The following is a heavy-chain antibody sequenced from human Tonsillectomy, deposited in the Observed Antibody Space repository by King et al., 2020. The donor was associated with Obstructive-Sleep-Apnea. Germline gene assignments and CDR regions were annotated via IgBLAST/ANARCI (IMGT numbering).Heavy chain of an antibody. CDR3: ARDARKRAGAAAGTNGVDV. J-gene: IGHJ6*02. CDR2: INAGNGNT. D-gene: IGHD6-13*01. V-gene: IGHV1-3*01. Sequence: QLVQSGAEVKKPGASVKVSCKASGYIFTNYGMHWVRQAPGQRLEWMGWINAGNGNTKYSQKFQGRVTITRDTSASTAYMELSSLRSEDTAVYYCARDARKRAGAAAGTNGVDVWGQGTTVTVSS. CDR1: GYIFTNYG.